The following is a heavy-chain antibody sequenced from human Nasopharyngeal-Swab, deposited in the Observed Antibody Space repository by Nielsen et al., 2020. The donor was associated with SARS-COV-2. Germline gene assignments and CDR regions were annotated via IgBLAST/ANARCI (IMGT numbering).Heavy chain of an antibody. CDR1: GFTFSSYS. V-gene: IGHV3-21*01. J-gene: IGHJ3*02. CDR2: ISSSSSYI. CDR3: ARDLNILTGYYPHDAFDI. Sequence: GESLKISCAASGFTFSSYSMNWVRQAPGKGLEWVSSISSSSSYIYYTDSVKGRFTISRDNAKNSLYLQMNSLRAEDTAVYYCARDLNILTGYYPHDAFDIWGQGTMVTVSS. D-gene: IGHD3-9*01.